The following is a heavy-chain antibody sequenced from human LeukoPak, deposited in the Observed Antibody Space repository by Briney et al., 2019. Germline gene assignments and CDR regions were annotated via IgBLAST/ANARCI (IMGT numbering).Heavy chain of an antibody. Sequence: ASVKVSCKASGYTFTSYDINWVRQATGQGLEWMGWMNPNSGNTGYAPKFQGRVTMTRNTSISTAYMELSSLRSEDTAVYYCARGLGCSGGSCYNYWGQGTLVTVSS. D-gene: IGHD2-15*01. CDR2: MNPNSGNT. CDR1: GYTFTSYD. V-gene: IGHV1-8*01. J-gene: IGHJ4*02. CDR3: ARGLGCSGGSCYNY.